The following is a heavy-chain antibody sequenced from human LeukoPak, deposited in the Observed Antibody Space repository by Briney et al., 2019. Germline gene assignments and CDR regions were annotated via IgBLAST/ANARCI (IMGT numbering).Heavy chain of an antibody. V-gene: IGHV3-74*01. CDR3: AARGYCSGTSCLLEY. CDR1: GFTFSSYW. J-gene: IGHJ4*02. D-gene: IGHD2-2*01. Sequence: GGSLSLSCAASGFTFSSYWMHWVRKAPGKGLGWFSRINSDGSSTNYADSVKGRFTISRDNAKNTLYVQMNSLRAEDTAVYYCAARGYCSGTSCLLEYWGQGTLVTVSS. CDR2: INSDGSST.